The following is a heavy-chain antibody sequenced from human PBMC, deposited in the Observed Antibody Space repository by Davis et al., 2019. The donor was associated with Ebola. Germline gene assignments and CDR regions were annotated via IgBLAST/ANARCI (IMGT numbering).Heavy chain of an antibody. Sequence: SVKVSCKASGGTFSSYAISWVRQAPGQGLEWMGGIIPIFGTANYAQKFQGRVAITADESTSTAYMELSSLRSEDTAVYYCASTAMDDHFDYWGQGTLVTVSS. CDR1: GGTFSSYA. CDR3: ASTAMDDHFDY. J-gene: IGHJ4*02. D-gene: IGHD5-18*01. V-gene: IGHV1-69*13. CDR2: IIPIFGTA.